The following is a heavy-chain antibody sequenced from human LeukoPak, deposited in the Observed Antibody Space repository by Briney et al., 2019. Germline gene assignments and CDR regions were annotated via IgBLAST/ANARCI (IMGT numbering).Heavy chain of an antibody. CDR3: AKLTSD. Sequence: GGSLRLSCAASGFTFSSTSMSCVRRAPGKGLEWVSTVTGSGSSTYYADSVKGRFTISRDNSKNTLYLQMNSLRADDTAVYYCAKLTSDWGQGTLVTVSS. J-gene: IGHJ1*01. V-gene: IGHV3-23*01. CDR1: GFTFSSTS. CDR2: VTGSGSST.